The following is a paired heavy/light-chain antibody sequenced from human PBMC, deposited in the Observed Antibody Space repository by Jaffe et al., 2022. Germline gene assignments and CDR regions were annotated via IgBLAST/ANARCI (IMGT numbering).Heavy chain of an antibody. CDR3: ARLGGSGWYYFDY. CDR1: GGSISSTSYY. D-gene: IGHD6-19*01. J-gene: IGHJ4*02. Sequence: QLQLQESGPGLVKPSETLSLTCTVSGGSISSTSYYWGWIRQPPGKGLEWIGNIYYSGIPYYNPSLRSRVAISVDTSKNQFSLKLSSVTAADTAVYYCARLGGSGWYYFDYWGQGTLVTVSS. CDR2: IYYSGIP. V-gene: IGHV4-39*01.
Light chain of an antibody. J-gene: IGLJ2*01. Sequence: QSALTQPASVSGSPGQSITISCTGTSSDVGSYNLVSWYQQHPGKAPKLMICEVSKRPSGVSNRFSGSKSGNTASLTISGLQAEDEADYYCCSYAGSSTYVVFGGGTKLTVL. CDR1: SSDVGSYNL. CDR3: CSYAGSSTYVV. CDR2: EVS. V-gene: IGLV2-23*02.